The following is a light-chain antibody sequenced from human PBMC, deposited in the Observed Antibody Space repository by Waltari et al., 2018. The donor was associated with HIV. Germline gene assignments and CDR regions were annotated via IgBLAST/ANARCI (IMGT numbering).Light chain of an antibody. Sequence: SYELTQPHSVSVAPGQTAMITCGGNNIESKSVQWYQQKPGQAPVLVIYFDLDRPSGIPERFSGSVSGNTATLTISRVDAGDEADYYCQVWDRSSAQVIFGGGTKL. CDR3: QVWDRSSAQVI. CDR1: NIESKS. J-gene: IGLJ2*01. CDR2: FDL. V-gene: IGLV3-21*04.